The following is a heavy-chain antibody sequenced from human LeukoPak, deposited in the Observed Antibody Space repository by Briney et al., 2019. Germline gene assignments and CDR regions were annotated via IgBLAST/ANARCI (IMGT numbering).Heavy chain of an antibody. CDR3: ARGRVSSSTWYSTYYYFFYMDF. CDR2: IYPSGCT. D-gene: IGHD4-11*01. J-gene: IGHJ6*03. Sequence: SETLSLTCTVYGGSISSGSYGWGGIRQPAGKALEWIGRIYPSGCTNYDPSLNGLVSISRDTSKNFFSLRLRSVTAADTAVYFCARGRVSSSTWYSTYYYFFYMDFWGKGTTVTVSS. CDR1: GGSISSGSYG. V-gene: IGHV4-61*02.